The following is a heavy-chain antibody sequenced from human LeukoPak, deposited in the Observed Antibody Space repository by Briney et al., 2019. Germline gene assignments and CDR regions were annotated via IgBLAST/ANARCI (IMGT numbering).Heavy chain of an antibody. CDR2: IRSKANSYAT. J-gene: IGHJ5*02. D-gene: IGHD2-15*01. Sequence: GGSLRLSCAASGFTFSSYAMHWVRQASGKGLEWVGRIRSKANSYATAYAASVKGRFTISRDDSKNTAYLQMNSLKTEDTAVYYCTRHVDSGYCSGGSCYFVDWFDPWGQGTLVTVSS. CDR3: TRHVDSGYCSGGSCYFVDWFDP. V-gene: IGHV3-73*01. CDR1: GFTFSSYA.